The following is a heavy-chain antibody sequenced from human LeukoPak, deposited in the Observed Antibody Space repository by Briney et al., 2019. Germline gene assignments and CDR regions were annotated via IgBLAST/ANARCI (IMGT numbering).Heavy chain of an antibody. CDR3: ARLGRWLQLGYFQH. Sequence: GGSLRLSCAASGFTFSDYYMSSIRQAPGKRLGWVSYISSSGSTIYYADSVKGRVTISRDYAKNSLYLKMNSLRAEDTAVYYCARLGRWLQLGYFQHWGQGTLVTVSS. CDR2: ISSSGSTI. CDR1: GFTFSDYY. V-gene: IGHV3-11*01. D-gene: IGHD5-24*01. J-gene: IGHJ1*01.